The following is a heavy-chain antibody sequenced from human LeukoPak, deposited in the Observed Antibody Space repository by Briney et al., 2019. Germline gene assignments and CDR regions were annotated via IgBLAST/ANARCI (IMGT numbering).Heavy chain of an antibody. CDR2: IKSKIDGGTI. CDR1: GFTFSDAW. V-gene: IGHV3-15*01. CDR3: TTRRQDGC. J-gene: IGHJ4*02. D-gene: IGHD6-25*01. Sequence: GESVRLSCVASGFTFSDAWMSWVRQAPGKGLEWVGRIKSKIDGGTIDYGAPVKGRFTISRDDSRNTLYLQMNSLKTEDTAVYYCTTRRQDGCWGQGTLVTVS.